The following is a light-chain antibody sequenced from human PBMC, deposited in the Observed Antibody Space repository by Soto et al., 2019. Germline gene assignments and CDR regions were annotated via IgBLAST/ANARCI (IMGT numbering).Light chain of an antibody. CDR3: QQYGGSGT. J-gene: IGKJ1*01. Sequence: EIVMTQSPGTRSLYTGERATLSCRASQSVSSSYLGWYQQKPGQAPRLLIYDASTRATGIPDRFSGSGSGTDFTLTISRLEPEDFAVYYCQQYGGSGTFAQGTKVDI. V-gene: IGKV3-20*01. CDR1: QSVSSSY. CDR2: DAS.